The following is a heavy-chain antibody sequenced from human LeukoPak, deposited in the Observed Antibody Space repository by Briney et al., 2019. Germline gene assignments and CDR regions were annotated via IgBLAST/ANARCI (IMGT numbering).Heavy chain of an antibody. D-gene: IGHD3-22*01. CDR1: GGTLSSYA. J-gene: IGHJ4*02. V-gene: IGHV1-69*04. Sequence: GASVKVSCKASGGTLSSYAISWVRQAPGQGLEWMGRIIPILGIANYAQKFQGRVTITADKSTSTAYMELSSLRSEDTAVYYCARDDDSSGAYWGQGTLVTVTS. CDR2: IIPILGIA. CDR3: ARDDDSSGAY.